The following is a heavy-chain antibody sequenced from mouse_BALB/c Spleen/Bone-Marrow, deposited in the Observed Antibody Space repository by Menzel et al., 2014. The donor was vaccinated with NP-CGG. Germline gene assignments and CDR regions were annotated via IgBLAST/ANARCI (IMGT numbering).Heavy chain of an antibody. CDR1: GFTFSSTY. Sequence: QVQLQQSGAELVKPGASVKLSCKTSGFTFSSTYLSWLRQKPGQSLEWIAWIYARTGGTNYNPKFTGKAQLTVDTSSSTAFMQFSSLASEDSAIYYCARHYGNYAAMDYWGQGTSVTVSS. V-gene: IGHV1-85*01. J-gene: IGHJ4*01. D-gene: IGHD2-1*01. CDR3: ARHYGNYAAMDY. CDR2: IYARTGGT.